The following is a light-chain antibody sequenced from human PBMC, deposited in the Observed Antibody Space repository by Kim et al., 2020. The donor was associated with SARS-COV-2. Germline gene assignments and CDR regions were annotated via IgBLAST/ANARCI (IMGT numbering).Light chain of an antibody. CDR2: GKN. J-gene: IGLJ3*02. CDR1: SLRSYY. V-gene: IGLV3-19*01. CDR3: NARDSSDSHWL. Sequence: ALGQTVRISFQGASLRSYYASWNQERPGQAPVLVLYGKNDRPSGIPGRFSGSSSGNTATLTGTGAQAEDEAVYFCNARDSSDSHWLFGGGTQLTVL.